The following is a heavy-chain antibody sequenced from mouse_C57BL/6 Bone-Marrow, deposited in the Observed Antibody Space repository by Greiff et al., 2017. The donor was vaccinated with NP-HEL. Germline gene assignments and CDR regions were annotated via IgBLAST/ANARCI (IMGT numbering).Heavy chain of an antibody. J-gene: IGHJ1*03. V-gene: IGHV1-50*01. CDR2: IDPSDSYT. D-gene: IGHD1-1*01. Sequence: VQLQQSGAELVKPGASVKLSCKASGYTFTSYWMQWVKQRPGQGLEWIGEIDPSDSYTNYNQKFKGKATLTVDTSSSTAYMQLSSLTSEDSAVYYCASLYYGSTLWYFDVWGTGTTVTVSS. CDR1: GYTFTSYW. CDR3: ASLYYGSTLWYFDV.